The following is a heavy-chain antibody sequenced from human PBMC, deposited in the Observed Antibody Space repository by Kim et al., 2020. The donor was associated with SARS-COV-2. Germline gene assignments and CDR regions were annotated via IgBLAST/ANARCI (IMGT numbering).Heavy chain of an antibody. J-gene: IGHJ4*02. Sequence: ASVKVSCKASGYTFTGYYMHWVRQAPGQGLEWMGWINPNSGGTNYAQKFQGRVTMTRDTSISTAYMELSRLRSDDTAVYYCCVLSAHDYARNPYGDYPFDYWGQGTLVTVSS. CDR2: INPNSGGT. D-gene: IGHD4-17*01. CDR1: GYTFTGYY. CDR3: CVLSAHDYARNPYGDYPFDY. V-gene: IGHV1-2*02.